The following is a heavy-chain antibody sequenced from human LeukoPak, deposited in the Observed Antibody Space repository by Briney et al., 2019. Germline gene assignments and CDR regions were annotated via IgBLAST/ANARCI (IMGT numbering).Heavy chain of an antibody. CDR2: ISGSADIT. V-gene: IGHV3-23*01. D-gene: IGHD3-10*01. Sequence: GGSLRLSCAASGFIFSSCAMSWVRQAPGKGLEWVSGISGSADITDYADSVKGRFTISRDNSKNTLYLQMNSLRAEDTAVYYCAKDLYYFGSGSHDYWGQGTLVTVSS. J-gene: IGHJ4*02. CDR1: GFIFSSCA. CDR3: AKDLYYFGSGSHDY.